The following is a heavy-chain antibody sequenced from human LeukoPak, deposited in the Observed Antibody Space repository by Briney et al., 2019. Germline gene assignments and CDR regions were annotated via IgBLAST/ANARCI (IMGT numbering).Heavy chain of an antibody. CDR3: ARGGSIIPYALEP. J-gene: IGHJ5*02. Sequence: SVTVSCKASGGTFSSYAISWVRQAPGQGLEWMGGIIPIFGTANYAQKFQGRVTITADESTSTAYMDLSSLRSEVTAVYYCARGGSIIPYALEPWGQGTLVTVSS. CDR2: IIPIFGTA. D-gene: IGHD3-10*01. CDR1: GGTFSSYA. V-gene: IGHV1-69*13.